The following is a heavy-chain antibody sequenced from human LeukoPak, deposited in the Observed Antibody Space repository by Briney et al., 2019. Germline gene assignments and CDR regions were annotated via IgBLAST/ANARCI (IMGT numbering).Heavy chain of an antibody. J-gene: IGHJ4*02. Sequence: SETLSLTCTVSVGSMSSYSWSWIRQPPGEGLEWIGFIYYSGSTNYNPSLKSRVTISVDTSKNQFSLKVNYVTAADTAVYYCARHRTSGWGLDYWGQGTLVTVSS. D-gene: IGHD6-19*01. V-gene: IGHV4-59*08. CDR3: ARHRTSGWGLDY. CDR2: IYYSGST. CDR1: VGSMSSYS.